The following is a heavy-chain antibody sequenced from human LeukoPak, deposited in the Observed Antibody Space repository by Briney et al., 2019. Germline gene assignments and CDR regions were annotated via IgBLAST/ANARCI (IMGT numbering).Heavy chain of an antibody. CDR2: INHSGST. CDR3: ARRRGYSYGLGFDY. J-gene: IGHJ4*02. D-gene: IGHD5-18*01. CDR1: GGSFSGYY. Sequence: SETLSLTCAVYGGSFSGYYWSWIRQPPGKGLEWIGEINHSGSTNYNPSLKSRVTISVDTSKNQFSLKLSSVTAADTAVYYCARRRGYSYGLGFDYWGQGTLVTVSS. V-gene: IGHV4-34*01.